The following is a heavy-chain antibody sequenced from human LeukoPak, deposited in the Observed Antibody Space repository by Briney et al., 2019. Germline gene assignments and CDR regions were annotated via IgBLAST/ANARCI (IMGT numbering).Heavy chain of an antibody. J-gene: IGHJ5*02. V-gene: IGHV4-59*01. CDR3: ARVAGWHWFDP. D-gene: IGHD6-19*01. CDR1: GGSISNYY. Sequence: SETLSLTCTVSGGSISNYYWTWIRQPPGKGLEWIGFISYSGNTNYNPSLKSRVTISLDTSKNQFSLKLISVTAADTAVYYCARVAGWHWFDPWGQGTLVTVSS. CDR2: ISYSGNT.